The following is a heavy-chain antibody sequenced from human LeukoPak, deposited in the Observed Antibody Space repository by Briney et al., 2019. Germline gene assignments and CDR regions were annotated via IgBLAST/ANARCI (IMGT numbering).Heavy chain of an antibody. J-gene: IGHJ4*02. V-gene: IGHV3-20*04. CDR1: GFTFDDYG. Sequence: PGGSLRLSCAASGFTFDDYGMSWVRQAPGKGLEWVSGINWNGGSTGYADSVKGRFTISRDNAKNSLYLQMNSLRAEDTALYYCARDSTHYYGSGSSNWGQGTLVTVSS. CDR2: INWNGGST. D-gene: IGHD3-10*01. CDR3: ARDSTHYYGSGSSN.